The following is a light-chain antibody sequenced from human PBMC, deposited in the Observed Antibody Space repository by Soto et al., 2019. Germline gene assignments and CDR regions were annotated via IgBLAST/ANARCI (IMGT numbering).Light chain of an antibody. Sequence: QSVLTQPPSVSAAPGQKVTISCSGSSSNIGNNYVSWYQQLPGTAPKLLIYDNNKRPSGIPDRFSGSKSGTSATLGITGLQTGDESDYYCGTWYRSLSGVVLGGGTKLNVL. J-gene: IGLJ2*01. CDR1: SSNIGNNY. V-gene: IGLV1-51*01. CDR3: GTWYRSLSGVV. CDR2: DNN.